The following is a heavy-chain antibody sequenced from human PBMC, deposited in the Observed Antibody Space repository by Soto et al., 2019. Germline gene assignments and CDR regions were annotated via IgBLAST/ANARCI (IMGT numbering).Heavy chain of an antibody. CDR2: TYYRSKWYN. D-gene: IGHD6-19*01. J-gene: IGHJ3*02. Sequence: KQSQTLSLTCAISGDRVSSNSAAWSWIRQSPSRGLEWLGRTYYRSKWYNDYAVSVKSPITINPDTSKNQFSLQLNSVTPEDTAVYYCARDRVAVAGTEAFDIWGQGTMVTVSS. CDR3: ARDRVAVAGTEAFDI. V-gene: IGHV6-1*01. CDR1: GDRVSSNSAA.